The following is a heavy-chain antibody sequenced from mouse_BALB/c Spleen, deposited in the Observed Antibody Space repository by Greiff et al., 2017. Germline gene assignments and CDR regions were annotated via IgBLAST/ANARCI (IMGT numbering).Heavy chain of an antibody. D-gene: IGHD2-4*01. J-gene: IGHJ4*01. V-gene: IGHV1S81*02. CDR1: GYTFTSYW. CDR2: INPSNGRT. Sequence: VQLQQPGAELVKPGASVKLSCKASGYTFTSYWMHWVKQRPGQGLEWIGEINPSNGRTNYNEKFKSKATLTVDKSSSTAYMQLSSLTSEDSAVYYCASGDYDYAMDYWGQGTSVTVSS. CDR3: ASGDYDYAMDY.